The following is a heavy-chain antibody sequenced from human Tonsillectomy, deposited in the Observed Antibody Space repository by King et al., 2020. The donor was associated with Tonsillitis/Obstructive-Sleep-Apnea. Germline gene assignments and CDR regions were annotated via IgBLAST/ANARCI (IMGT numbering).Heavy chain of an antibody. Sequence: EVQLVESGGGLVQPGRSLRLSCTASGFTFGDYAMSWVRQAPGKGLEWVGFIRSKAYGGTTEYAASVKGRFTISRDDSKRLAYMQMNSLKTEDTAVYYCTRGDRPYAFDMWGQGTMVTVSS. V-gene: IGHV3-49*04. CDR3: TRGDRPYAFDM. CDR1: GFTFGDYA. CDR2: IRSKAYGGTT. D-gene: IGHD5-24*01. J-gene: IGHJ3*02.